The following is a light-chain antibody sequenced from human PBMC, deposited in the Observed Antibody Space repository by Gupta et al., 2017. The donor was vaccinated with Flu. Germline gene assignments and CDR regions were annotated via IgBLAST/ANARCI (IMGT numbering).Light chain of an antibody. V-gene: IGLV3-21*02. CDR3: QVWDSSSDHPV. CDR1: NIGTKS. Sequence: SDVLTQPPAVSVAPGQTARLTCGGDNIGTKSVHWYQQKPGQAPVVVVHDDSDRPSGIPERFSGSNSENTATLTISRVEAGDEADYYCQVWDSSSDHPVFGGGTKLTGL. J-gene: IGLJ2*01. CDR2: DDS.